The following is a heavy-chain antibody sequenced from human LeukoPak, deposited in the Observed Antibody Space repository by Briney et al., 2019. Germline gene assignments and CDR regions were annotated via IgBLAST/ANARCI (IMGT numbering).Heavy chain of an antibody. CDR2: IYPGDSAT. D-gene: IGHD2-21*01. V-gene: IGHV5-51*01. CDR1: GYSFTGYW. J-gene: IGHJ3*01. CDR3: ATREWVINARGAFDF. Sequence: GESLKISCKASGYSFTGYWSGWVRQMHGKGLEWMGVIYPGDSATRYSPSFQGQVTISADKSISTAYLQWSSLKASDTAIYYCATREWVINARGAFDFWGQGTMVTVSS.